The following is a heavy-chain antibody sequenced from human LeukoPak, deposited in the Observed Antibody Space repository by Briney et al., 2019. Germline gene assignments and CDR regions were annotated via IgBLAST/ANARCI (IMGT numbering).Heavy chain of an antibody. CDR2: INPNSGGT. V-gene: IGHV1-2*02. J-gene: IGHJ5*01. CDR3: ARVSCSGGTCYDLGWFDS. CDR1: VYTFIDYH. D-gene: IGHD2-15*01. Sequence: ASVKLSCNCSVYTFIDYHIHGARHAPTQGLVGMVCINPNSGGTIYAQKFQGRVTMTRDTSINTAYMELSRLTSDDAAMYYCARVSCSGGTCYDLGWFDSWGQGTLVTVSS.